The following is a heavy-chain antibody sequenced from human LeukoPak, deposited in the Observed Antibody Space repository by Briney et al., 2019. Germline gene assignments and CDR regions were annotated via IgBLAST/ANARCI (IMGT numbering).Heavy chain of an antibody. Sequence: GASVKVSCKASGGTFSSYAISWVRQAPGQGLEWMGGIIPIFGTANYAQKFQGRVTITTDESASTAYMELSSLRSEDTAVYYCASGRRDGYNTDFDYWGQGTLVTVSS. D-gene: IGHD5-24*01. J-gene: IGHJ4*02. V-gene: IGHV1-69*05. CDR3: ASGRRDGYNTDFDY. CDR1: GGTFSSYA. CDR2: IIPIFGTA.